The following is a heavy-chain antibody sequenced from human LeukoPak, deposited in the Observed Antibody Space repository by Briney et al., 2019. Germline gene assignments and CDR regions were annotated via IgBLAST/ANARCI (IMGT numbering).Heavy chain of an antibody. Sequence: NPSETLSLTCTVSGGSISSYYWSWIRQSAGKGLEWIGRIYTSGSTNYNPSLKSRVTMSVDTSKNQFSLKLSSVTAADTAVYYCARGKPHYYDSSGYYPPHYAFDIWGQGTMVTVSS. D-gene: IGHD3-22*01. CDR3: ARGKPHYYDSSGYYPPHYAFDI. V-gene: IGHV4-4*07. CDR1: GGSISSYY. J-gene: IGHJ3*02. CDR2: IYTSGST.